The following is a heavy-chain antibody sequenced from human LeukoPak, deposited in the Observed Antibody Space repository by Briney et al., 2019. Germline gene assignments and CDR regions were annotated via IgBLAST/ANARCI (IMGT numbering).Heavy chain of an antibody. D-gene: IGHD6-19*01. Sequence: ASVKVSCKDSGYTFTGYYMHWVRQAPGQGLEWMGRINPNSGGTNYAQKFQGRVTMTRDTSISTAYMELSRLRSDDTAVYYCARESYSSGTDYWGQGTLVTVSS. CDR1: GYTFTGYY. V-gene: IGHV1-2*06. CDR3: ARESYSSGTDY. CDR2: INPNSGGT. J-gene: IGHJ4*02.